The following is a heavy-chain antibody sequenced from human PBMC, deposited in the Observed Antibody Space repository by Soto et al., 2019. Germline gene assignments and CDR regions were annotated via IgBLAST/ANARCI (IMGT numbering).Heavy chain of an antibody. J-gene: IGHJ4*02. CDR1: GYTLTQLS. D-gene: IGHD6-13*01. Sequence: ASVKVSCKVVGYTLTQLSMPWGRQAPGKGLEWMGWINPNSGGTNYAQKFQGWVTMTRDTSISTAYMELSRLRCDDTAVYYGARGGYPIDYWGQGTLVTVSS. V-gene: IGHV1-2*04. CDR2: INPNSGGT. CDR3: ARGGYPIDY.